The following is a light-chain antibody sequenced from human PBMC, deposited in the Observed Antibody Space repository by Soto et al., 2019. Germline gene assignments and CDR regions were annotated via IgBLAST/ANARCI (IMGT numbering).Light chain of an antibody. CDR2: EVS. CDR3: SSYTSSSTVI. Sequence: QSALTQPASVSGSPGQSITISCTGTSSDVGGYIHVSWYQQHPGKAHKLMIYEVSNRPSGVSNRFSGSKSGNTASLTISGLQAEDEADYYCSSYTSSSTVIFGGGTKLTVL. J-gene: IGLJ2*01. CDR1: SSDVGGYIH. V-gene: IGLV2-14*01.